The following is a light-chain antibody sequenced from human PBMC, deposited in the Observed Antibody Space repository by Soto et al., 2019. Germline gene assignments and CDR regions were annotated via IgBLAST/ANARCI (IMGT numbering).Light chain of an antibody. CDR2: LGS. CDR3: MQALQTPA. V-gene: IGKV2-28*01. J-gene: IGKJ1*01. CDR1: QTLLHSNGYNY. Sequence: DIVMSESPHCLRVTPGEPSSISCRSSQTLLHSNGYNYLDWYLQKPGQSPQLLIYLGSNRASGVPDRFSGSGSGTDFTLKISRVEAEDVGVYYCMQALQTPAFGQGTKVDIK.